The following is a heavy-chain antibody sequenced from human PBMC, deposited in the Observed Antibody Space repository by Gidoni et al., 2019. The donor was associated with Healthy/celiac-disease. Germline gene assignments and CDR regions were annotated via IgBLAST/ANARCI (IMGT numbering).Heavy chain of an antibody. Sequence: EVQLVQSGAEVKKLGESLKISGKGSGYSFTSHWIGWVRQMPGKGLEWMGFIYPGDSDTRYSPSFQGQVTISSDKSSSTAYLQWISLKSSDTAMYYCARHKAYYDSSGSRWFDPWGQGTLVTVSS. D-gene: IGHD3-22*01. CDR2: IYPGDSDT. J-gene: IGHJ5*02. CDR1: GYSFTSHW. V-gene: IGHV5-51*01. CDR3: ARHKAYYDSSGSRWFDP.